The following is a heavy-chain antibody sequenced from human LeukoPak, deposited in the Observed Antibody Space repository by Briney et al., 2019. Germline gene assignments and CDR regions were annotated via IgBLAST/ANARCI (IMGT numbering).Heavy chain of an antibody. CDR2: IYYSGST. V-gene: IGHV4-39*01. Sequence: PSETLSLTCTVSGGSISSSRYYWGWIRQPPGKGLEWIGSIYYSGSTYYNPSLKSRVTISVDTSKNQFSLKLSSVTAADTAVYYCASPYCSSTSCYRPRPYYYGMDVWGQGATVTVSS. CDR1: GGSISSSRYY. CDR3: ASPYCSSTSCYRPRPYYYGMDV. J-gene: IGHJ6*02. D-gene: IGHD2-2*01.